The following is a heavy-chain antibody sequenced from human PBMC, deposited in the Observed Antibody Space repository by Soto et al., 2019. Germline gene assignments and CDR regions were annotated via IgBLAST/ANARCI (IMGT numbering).Heavy chain of an antibody. CDR1: GDSVSSNSAA. J-gene: IGHJ6*02. CDR3: ARSPDSSGYYPSRYYYGMDV. D-gene: IGHD3-22*01. Sequence: SQTLSLTCAISGDSVSSNSAAWNWIRQSPSGGLEWLGRTYYRSKWYSVSAVSVKSRATIKPDTSKNQFSLKLSSVTAADTAVYYCARSPDSSGYYPSRYYYGMDVWGQGTTVTVSS. V-gene: IGHV6-1*01. CDR2: TYYRSKWYS.